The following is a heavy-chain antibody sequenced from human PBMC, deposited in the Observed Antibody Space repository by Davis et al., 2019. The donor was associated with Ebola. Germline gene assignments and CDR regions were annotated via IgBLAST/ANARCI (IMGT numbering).Heavy chain of an antibody. Sequence: GESLKISCAASGFTFSSYGMHWVRQAPGKGLEWVAVISYDGSNKYYADSVKGRFTISRDESKNTLNLQMTTLRADDTAVYFCARGDGYNFWDFWGQGTLVTVSS. CDR2: ISYDGSNK. V-gene: IGHV3-30*03. CDR3: ARGDGYNFWDF. D-gene: IGHD5-24*01. CDR1: GFTFSSYG. J-gene: IGHJ4*02.